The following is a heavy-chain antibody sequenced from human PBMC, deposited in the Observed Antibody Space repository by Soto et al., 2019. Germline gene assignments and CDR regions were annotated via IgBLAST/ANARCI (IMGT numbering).Heavy chain of an antibody. CDR2: ISSSSSYI. Sequence: EVQLLESGGGLVQPGGSLRLSCAASGFTFSSYSMNWVRQAPGKGLEWVSSISSSSSYIYYADSVKGRFTISRDNAKNSLYLQMNSLRAEDTAVYYCARDPLDFWSGPIDYWGQGTLVTVSS. CDR1: GFTFSSYS. V-gene: IGHV3-21*01. D-gene: IGHD3-3*01. J-gene: IGHJ4*02. CDR3: ARDPLDFWSGPIDY.